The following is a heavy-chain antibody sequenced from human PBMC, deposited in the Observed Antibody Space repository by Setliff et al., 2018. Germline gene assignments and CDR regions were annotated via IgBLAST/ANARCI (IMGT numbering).Heavy chain of an antibody. Sequence: ASVKVSCKASGYTFTSYAMHWVRQAPGQRLEWMGWINAGNGNTKYSQKFQGRVTITRDTSASTAYMELSSLRSEDTAVYYCAREPSTYYYGSGSLDGYLDYWGQGTLVTVSS. CDR2: INAGNGNT. V-gene: IGHV1-3*01. J-gene: IGHJ4*02. CDR3: AREPSTYYYGSGSLDGYLDY. CDR1: GYTFTSYA. D-gene: IGHD3-10*01.